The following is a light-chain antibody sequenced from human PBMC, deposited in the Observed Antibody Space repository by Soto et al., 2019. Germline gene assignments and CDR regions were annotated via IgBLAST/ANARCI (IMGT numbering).Light chain of an antibody. CDR3: QQYGRTPFT. CDR1: QSVSSNY. Sequence: EIVVTQSPGTLSLSPGERATLSCRASQSVSSNYLAWYQQKPGQAPRLLIYGASSRASDIPARFSGSGSGTDFTLIISRLEPEDFAMYYCQQYGRTPFTFGPGTKVDVK. J-gene: IGKJ3*01. CDR2: GAS. V-gene: IGKV3-20*01.